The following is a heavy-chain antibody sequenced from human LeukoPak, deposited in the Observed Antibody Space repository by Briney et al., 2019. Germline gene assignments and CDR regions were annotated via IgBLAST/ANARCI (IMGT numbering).Heavy chain of an antibody. CDR3: AKFRCGGGSCYVVYFDY. J-gene: IGHJ4*02. Sequence: GGSLRLSCAASGFTFSSYATSWVRQAPGKGLEWVSAISGSGGSTYYADSVKGRFTISRDNSKNTLYLQMNSLRAEDTAVYYCAKFRCGGGSCYVVYFDYLGQGTLVTVSS. V-gene: IGHV3-23*01. CDR1: GFTFSSYA. D-gene: IGHD2-15*01. CDR2: ISGSGGST.